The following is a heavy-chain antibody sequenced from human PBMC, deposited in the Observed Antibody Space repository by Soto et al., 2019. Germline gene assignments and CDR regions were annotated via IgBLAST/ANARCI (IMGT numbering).Heavy chain of an antibody. D-gene: IGHD1-26*01. Sequence: EVQLLESGGDLVQPGGSLRLSCAASGLIFSDYAMSWVRQAPGKGLECVACISGSGGNTFYADSVKGRFTISRDNSKNTLPLHMNSLRVDDTAVYFCAKDRFGIVGPVDYWGQGTLVTVSS. CDR1: GLIFSDYA. V-gene: IGHV3-23*01. J-gene: IGHJ4*02. CDR3: AKDRFGIVGPVDY. CDR2: ISGSGGNT.